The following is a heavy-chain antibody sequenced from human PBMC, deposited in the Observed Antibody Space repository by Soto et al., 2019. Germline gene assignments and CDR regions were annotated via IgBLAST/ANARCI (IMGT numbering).Heavy chain of an antibody. Sequence: EVQLVESGGGLVKPGGCLRLSCAASGFTFSSYSMNWVRQAPGKGLEWVSSISSGSSYISYADTVKGRFTISRDNAKNSLSLQMNSLRAEDTAVYYCAGVMVRGMDVWGQGTTVTVSS. D-gene: IGHD3-10*01. J-gene: IGHJ6*02. CDR1: GFTFSSYS. CDR3: AGVMVRGMDV. CDR2: ISSGSSYI. V-gene: IGHV3-21*01.